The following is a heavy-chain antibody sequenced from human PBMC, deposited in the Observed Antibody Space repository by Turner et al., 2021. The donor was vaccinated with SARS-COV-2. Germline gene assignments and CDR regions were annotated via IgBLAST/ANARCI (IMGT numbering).Heavy chain of an antibody. D-gene: IGHD1-1*01. CDR1: GFTVSSNY. V-gene: IGHV3-53*01. J-gene: IGHJ6*02. CDR3: ARDGAWKPEGMDV. CDR2: IYSGDST. Sequence: EVQRVESGGDLTQPGGSLRLYCPSSGFTVSSNYISWVRQGPGKGLGWVSVIYSGDSTYYADSVKGRFTISRDNSKNTLYLQINSLRAEDTAVYYCARDGAWKPEGMDVWGQGSTVTVSS.